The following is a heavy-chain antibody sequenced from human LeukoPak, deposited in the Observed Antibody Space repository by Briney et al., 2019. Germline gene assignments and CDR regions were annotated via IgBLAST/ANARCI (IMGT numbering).Heavy chain of an antibody. CDR2: ISSISSII. CDR3: TRSRPGAEAGQPNFDY. D-gene: IGHD6-13*01. V-gene: IGHV3-48*01. Sequence: PGGSLRLSCAASGFTFSTYSMSWVRQAPGKGLEWVSYISSISSIIYYADSVKGRFTISRDNARKSLYLHMNSLRAEGTAVYYCTRSRPGAEAGQPNFDYWGQGTLVTVSS. CDR1: GFTFSTYS. J-gene: IGHJ4*02.